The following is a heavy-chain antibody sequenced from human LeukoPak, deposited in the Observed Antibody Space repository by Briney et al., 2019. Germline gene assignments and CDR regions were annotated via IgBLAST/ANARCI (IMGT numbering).Heavy chain of an antibody. D-gene: IGHD3-10*01. CDR1: GYTFTSYG. J-gene: IGHJ6*03. CDR3: ARVSSGYGSGSFYYYYCMDV. V-gene: IGHV1-18*01. Sequence: ASVKVSCKASGYTFTSYGISWVRQAPGQGLEWMGWISAYNGNTNYAQKLQGRVTMTTDASTSTAYMELRSLRSDDTAVYYCARVSSGYGSGSFYYYYCMDVWGKGTTVTVSS. CDR2: ISAYNGNT.